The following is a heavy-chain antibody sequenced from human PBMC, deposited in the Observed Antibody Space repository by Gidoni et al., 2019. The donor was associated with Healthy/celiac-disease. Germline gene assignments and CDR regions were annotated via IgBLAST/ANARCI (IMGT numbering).Heavy chain of an antibody. V-gene: IGHV3-30-3*01. CDR1: GFTFSSYA. Sequence: QVQLVESGGGVVQPGRSLRLSCAASGFTFSSYAMHWVRQAPGKGLEWVAVISYDGSNKYYADSVKGRFTISRDNSKNTLYLQMNSLRAEDTAVYYCARPPGDIVVVPAAMGGAFDIWGQGTMVTVSS. D-gene: IGHD2-2*01. J-gene: IGHJ3*02. CDR2: ISYDGSNK. CDR3: ARPPGDIVVVPAAMGGAFDI.